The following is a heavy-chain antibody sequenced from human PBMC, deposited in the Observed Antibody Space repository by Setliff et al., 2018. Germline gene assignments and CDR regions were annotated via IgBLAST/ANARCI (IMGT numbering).Heavy chain of an antibody. CDR3: ARERYFWSGYQN. CDR2: IYSGGST. J-gene: IGHJ4*02. CDR1: GFTVSSNY. Sequence: PGGSLRLSCAASGFTVSSNYMSWVRQAPGKGLEWVSVIYSGGSTYYADSVKGRFTISRDNSKNTLYLQMNSLRAKDTAVYYCARERYFWSGYQNWGQGTLVTVSS. V-gene: IGHV3-66*01. D-gene: IGHD3-3*01.